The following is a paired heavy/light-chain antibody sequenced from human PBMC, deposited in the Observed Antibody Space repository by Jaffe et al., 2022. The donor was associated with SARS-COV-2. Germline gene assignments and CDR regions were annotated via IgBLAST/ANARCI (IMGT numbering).Light chain of an antibody. Sequence: DIVMTQSPDSLAVSLGERATIHCKSSQSVLYNSNNKNFLAWYHQKPGQPPKLLISWASTREPGVPDRFSGSGSGTDFTLTISSLQAEDVAVYYCQQYFSIPRTFGQGTKLEIK. J-gene: IGKJ2*01. CDR3: QQYFSIPRT. CDR2: WAS. V-gene: IGKV4-1*01. CDR1: QSVLYNSNNKNF.
Heavy chain of an antibody. Sequence: QVHLEQSGTEVKKPGSSVRVSCKVSGGPFSTNAISWVRLAPGQGLEWMGGLIPTFGPPNYAQKFQGRFTITADDSTRTAYMELSSLRSEDTAVYYCARNADDRAYHGGIYYFASWGQGTLVTVSS. J-gene: IGHJ4*02. V-gene: IGHV1-69*01. CDR1: GGPFSTNA. CDR2: LIPTFGPP. CDR3: ARNADDRAYHGGIYYFAS. D-gene: IGHD3-22*01.